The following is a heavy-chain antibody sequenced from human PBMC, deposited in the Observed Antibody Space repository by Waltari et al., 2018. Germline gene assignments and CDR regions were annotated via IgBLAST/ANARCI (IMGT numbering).Heavy chain of an antibody. D-gene: IGHD3-10*01. CDR1: GGSISSGGYY. J-gene: IGHJ5*02. CDR3: ARGEGNYYGSGSTNWFDP. CDR2: IYHSGST. V-gene: IGHV4-30-2*01. Sequence: QVQLQESGPGLVKPSQTLSLTCPVSGGSISSGGYYWSWIRQHPGKGLEWIGYIYHSGSTYYNPSLKSRVTISVDRSKNQFSLKLSSVTAADTAVYYCARGEGNYYGSGSTNWFDPWGQGTLVTVSS.